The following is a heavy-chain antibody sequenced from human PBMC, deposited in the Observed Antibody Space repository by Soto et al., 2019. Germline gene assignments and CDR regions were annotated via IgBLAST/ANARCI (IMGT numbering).Heavy chain of an antibody. J-gene: IGHJ3*02. V-gene: IGHV4-59*01. Sequence: SETLDLTCTVSSGSMSNYDWSWMRQPPEKGLEWSGYVYYSGSTKDNPSPTSRVTISVDTSKNQFSLKLSSVTAADTAVYFCARAEMTTIRAFDIWGQGTMVTVSS. CDR1: SGSMSNYD. CDR3: ARAEMTTIRAFDI. CDR2: VYYSGST. D-gene: IGHD4-4*01.